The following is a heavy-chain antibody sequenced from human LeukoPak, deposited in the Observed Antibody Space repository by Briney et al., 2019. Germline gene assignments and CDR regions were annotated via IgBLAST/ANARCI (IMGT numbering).Heavy chain of an antibody. V-gene: IGHV3-30*03. J-gene: IGHJ5*02. CDR2: ISYDGSNK. CDR3: AREAYCSSTSCPPDDNWFDP. Sequence: GGSLRLSCAASGFTFSSYGMHWVRQAPGKGLEWVAVISYDGSNKYYADSVKGRFTISRDNSKNTLYLQMNSLRAEDTAVYYCAREAYCSSTSCPPDDNWFDPWGQGTLVTVSS. CDR1: GFTFSSYG. D-gene: IGHD2-2*01.